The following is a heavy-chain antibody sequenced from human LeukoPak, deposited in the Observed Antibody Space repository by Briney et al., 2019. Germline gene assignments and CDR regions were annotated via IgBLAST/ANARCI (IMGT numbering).Heavy chain of an antibody. D-gene: IGHD2-15*01. CDR2: INQDGSEK. Sequence: PGGSLRLSCAASGYTFSSHWMSWVRQAPGKGLEWVANINQDGSEKYYVDSVKGRFTISRDNAKNSLYLQMNSLRAEDTAVYYCARVGGYCSGGRCSPNWFDPWGQGTLVTVSS. CDR1: GYTFSSHW. J-gene: IGHJ5*02. V-gene: IGHV3-7*01. CDR3: ARVGGYCSGGRCSPNWFDP.